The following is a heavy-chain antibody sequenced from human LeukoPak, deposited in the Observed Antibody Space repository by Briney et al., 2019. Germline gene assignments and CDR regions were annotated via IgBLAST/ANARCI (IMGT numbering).Heavy chain of an antibody. CDR2: IYPGDSDT. Sequence: GESLKISCKGSGYSFTSHWIGWVRQVPGKGLEWMGIIYPGDSDTRYSPSFQGQVTISADKSISTAYLQWSSLKASDTAMYYCARGRGYCSSTSCPQSWFDPWGQGTLVTVSS. CDR3: ARGRGYCSSTSCPQSWFDP. D-gene: IGHD2-2*01. CDR1: GYSFTSHW. V-gene: IGHV5-51*01. J-gene: IGHJ5*02.